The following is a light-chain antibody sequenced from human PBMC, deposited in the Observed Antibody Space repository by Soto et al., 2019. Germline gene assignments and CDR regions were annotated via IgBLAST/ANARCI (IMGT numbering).Light chain of an antibody. V-gene: IGKV3-15*01. J-gene: IGKJ1*01. CDR1: QSVSSN. CDR2: GAS. Sequence: EIVMTQSPATLSVSTGDRDTLSCRASQSVSSNLAWYQQKPGQAPRLLIYGASTRATGIPARFSGSGSGTEFTLTISSLQSEDFAVYYCQQYGSSPHTFGQGTKVDIK. CDR3: QQYGSSPHT.